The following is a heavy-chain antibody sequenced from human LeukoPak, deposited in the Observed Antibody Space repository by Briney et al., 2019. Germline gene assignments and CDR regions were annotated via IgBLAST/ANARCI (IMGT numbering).Heavy chain of an antibody. D-gene: IGHD3-22*01. J-gene: IGHJ4*02. CDR1: GGSFSGYY. Sequence: SETLSLTCAVYGGSFSGYYWSWIRQPPGKGLEWIGEINHSGSTNYNPSPKSRVTISVDTSKKQFSLKLSSVTAADTAVYYCVTYYFDSSGPKKTYWGQGTLVTVSS. V-gene: IGHV4-34*01. CDR2: INHSGST. CDR3: VTYYFDSSGPKKTY.